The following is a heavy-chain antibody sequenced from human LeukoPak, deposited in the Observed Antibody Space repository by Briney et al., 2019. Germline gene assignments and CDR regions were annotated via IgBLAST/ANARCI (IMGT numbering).Heavy chain of an antibody. V-gene: IGHV4-34*01. D-gene: IGHD3-9*01. CDR3: ARVLSGTTIFLLHARGNWFDP. J-gene: IGHJ5*02. CDR2: INHSGST. CDR1: GGSFSGYY. Sequence: SETLSLTCAVYGGSFSGYYWSWIRQPPGKGLEWIGEINHSGSTNYNPSLKSRVTISVDTSKNQFSLKLSSVTAADTAVYYCARVLSGTTIFLLHARGNWFDPWGQGTLVTVSS.